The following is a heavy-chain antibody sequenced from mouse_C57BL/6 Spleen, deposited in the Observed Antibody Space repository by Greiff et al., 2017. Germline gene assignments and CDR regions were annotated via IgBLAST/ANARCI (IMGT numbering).Heavy chain of an antibody. CDR2: ISYDGSN. CDR3: ARRDDCYYVFYYFDY. V-gene: IGHV3-6*01. J-gene: IGHJ2*01. Sequence: EVKLVESGPGLVKPSQSLSLSCSVTGYSITSGYFWNWIRQFPGNKLEWMGYISYDGSNNYNPSLKNRISITRDTSKNQFFLKLNSVTTEDTATYYCARRDDCYYVFYYFDYWGQGTTLTVSS. D-gene: IGHD2-3*01. CDR1: GYSITSGYF.